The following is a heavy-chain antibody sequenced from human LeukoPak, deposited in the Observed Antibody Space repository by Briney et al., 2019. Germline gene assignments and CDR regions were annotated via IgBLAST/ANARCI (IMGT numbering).Heavy chain of an antibody. CDR2: VYWNDDK. Sequence: SGPTLVKLTQTLTLTCTFSGVSLSTSGVGVGWIRQPPGKALEWLALVYWNDDKRYRPPLMSRLTITKDSTKNQVILTMTNRGPTDTATYYWARTHYGYYPDYWGQGTLVTVSS. D-gene: IGHD3-10*01. V-gene: IGHV2-5*01. J-gene: IGHJ4*02. CDR1: GVSLSTSGVG. CDR3: ARTHYGYYPDY.